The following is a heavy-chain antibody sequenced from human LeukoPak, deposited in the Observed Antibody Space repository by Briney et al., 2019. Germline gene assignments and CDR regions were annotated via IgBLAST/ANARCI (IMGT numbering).Heavy chain of an antibody. Sequence: SETLSLTCTVSGGSISSSSYYWGWIRQPPGKGLEWIGSIYYSGSTYYNPSLKSRDTISVDTSKNQFSLKLSSVTAADTAVYYCARYYSYGSNDAFDIWGQGTMVTVSS. J-gene: IGHJ3*02. V-gene: IGHV4-39*01. D-gene: IGHD5-18*01. CDR2: IYYSGST. CDR3: ARYYSYGSNDAFDI. CDR1: GGSISSSSYY.